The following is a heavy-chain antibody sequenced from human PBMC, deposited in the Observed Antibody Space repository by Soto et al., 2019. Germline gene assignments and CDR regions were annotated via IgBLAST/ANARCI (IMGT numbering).Heavy chain of an antibody. J-gene: IGHJ5*02. CDR1: GASISGYY. CDR3: VRDGTKTLRDWFDP. V-gene: IGHV4-4*07. Sequence: QVQLQESGPGLVKPSETLSLTCTVSGASISGYYWSWIRKSAGKGLEWLGRIYATGPTDYNPSLKSRVMMSVDTSKKQFSLRLRSVTAADTSVYYCVRDGTKTLRDWFDPWGQGISVTVSS. CDR2: IYATGPT. D-gene: IGHD3-16*01.